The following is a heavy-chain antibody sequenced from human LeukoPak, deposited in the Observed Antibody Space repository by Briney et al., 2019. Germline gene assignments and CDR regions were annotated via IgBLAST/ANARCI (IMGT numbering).Heavy chain of an antibody. CDR2: IKKDGGET. D-gene: IGHD5-24*01. Sequence: GGSLRLSCVASRFTFSTYWMTWVRQAPGKGLERVANIKKDGGETYYMESVKGRFTISRDNARNSLYLQMNSLTVEDTAVYYCARDMGWQQFDQWGQGTLVTVSS. CDR1: RFTFSTYW. CDR3: ARDMGWQQFDQ. J-gene: IGHJ4*02. V-gene: IGHV3-7*03.